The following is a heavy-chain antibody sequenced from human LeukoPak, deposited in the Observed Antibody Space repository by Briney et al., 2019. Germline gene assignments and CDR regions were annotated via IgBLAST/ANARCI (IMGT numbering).Heavy chain of an antibody. V-gene: IGHV3-23*01. CDR1: GFTFSSHA. Sequence: PGGSLRLSCAASGFTFSSHAMNWVRQAPGKGLEWVSAISGSGATTYYADSVKGRFTISRDNSKNTLYLQVNSLRADDTAVYSCARESGSSYYFDYWGQGTPVTVSS. CDR2: ISGSGATT. D-gene: IGHD1-26*01. J-gene: IGHJ4*02. CDR3: ARESGSSYYFDY.